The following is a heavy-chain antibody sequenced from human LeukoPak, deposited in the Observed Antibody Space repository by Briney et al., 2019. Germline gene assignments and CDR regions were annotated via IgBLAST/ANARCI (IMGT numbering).Heavy chain of an antibody. CDR2: INHSGST. V-gene: IGHV4-34*01. D-gene: IGHD6-19*01. J-gene: IGHJ4*02. CDR1: GGSFSGYY. Sequence: SETLSLTCAVYGGSFSGYYWSWICQPPGKGLEWIGEINHSGSTNYNPSLKSRVTISVDTSKNQFSLKLSSVTAADTAVYYCARGSWFGQQWLSYWGQGTLVTVSS. CDR3: ARGSWFGQQWLSY.